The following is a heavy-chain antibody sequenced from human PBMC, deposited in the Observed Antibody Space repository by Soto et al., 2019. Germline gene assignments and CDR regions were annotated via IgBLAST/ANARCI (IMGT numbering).Heavy chain of an antibody. CDR1: GYTFTSYG. D-gene: IGHD6-13*01. CDR3: ARAHKSYSTLSYYFDY. CDR2: ISAYNGNT. Sequence: GASVKVSCKASGYTFTSYGISWVRQAPGQGLEWMGWISAYNGNTNYAQKLQGRVTMTTDTSTSTAYMELRSLRSDDTAVYYCARAHKSYSTLSYYFDYWGQGTLVTVS. J-gene: IGHJ4*02. V-gene: IGHV1-18*01.